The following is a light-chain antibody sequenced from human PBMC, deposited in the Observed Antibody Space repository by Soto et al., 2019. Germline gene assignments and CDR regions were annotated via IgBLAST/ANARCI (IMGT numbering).Light chain of an antibody. CDR1: HDITNY. CDR3: QQYHTVPYT. CDR2: AAS. Sequence: DIQMTQSPSSLSASVGDRVTITCRASHDITNYLAWYQQKPGKVPKLLIYAASTLQSGVPSRFSGSGSGTDFTLTISSLQPEDAATYFCQQYHTVPYTFGQGTKLEIK. V-gene: IGKV1-27*01. J-gene: IGKJ2*01.